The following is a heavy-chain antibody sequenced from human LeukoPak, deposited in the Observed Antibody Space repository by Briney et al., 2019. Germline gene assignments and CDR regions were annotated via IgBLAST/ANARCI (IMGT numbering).Heavy chain of an antibody. D-gene: IGHD3-22*01. CDR3: ARASGFYYDSSGYYYG. V-gene: IGHV1-69*04. CDR1: GGTFSSCA. CDR2: IIPILGIA. Sequence: SVKVSCKASGGTFSSCAISWVRQAPGQGLEWMGRIIPILGIANYAQKFQGRVTITADKSTSTAYMELSSLRSEDTAVYYCARASGFYYDSSGYYYGWGQGTLVTVSS. J-gene: IGHJ4*02.